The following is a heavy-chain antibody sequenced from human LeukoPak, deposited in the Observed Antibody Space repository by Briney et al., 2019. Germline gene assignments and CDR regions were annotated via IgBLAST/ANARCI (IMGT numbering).Heavy chain of an antibody. CDR2: VDPEDGET. Sequence: ASVKVSCKVSGYTFTDYYMHWVQRAPGKGLEWMGLVDPEDGETIYAEKFQGRVTITADTSTDTAYMELSSLRSEDTAVYYCATGDREGEDYWGQGTLVTVSS. D-gene: IGHD3-16*01. CDR1: GYTFTDYY. J-gene: IGHJ4*02. CDR3: ATGDREGEDY. V-gene: IGHV1-69-2*01.